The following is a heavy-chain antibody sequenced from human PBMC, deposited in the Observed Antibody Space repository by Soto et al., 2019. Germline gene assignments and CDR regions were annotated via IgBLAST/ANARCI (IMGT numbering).Heavy chain of an antibody. Sequence: PGGSLRLSCAASGFTFSSYAMSWVRQAPGKGLEWVSAISGSGAGTYYADSVKGRFTVSRDNSKNTLFLQMNSLRAEDTAIYYCAKAPSWGSSWPTLFDFWGQGTLVTVSS. CDR3: AKAPSWGSSWPTLFDF. D-gene: IGHD6-13*01. J-gene: IGHJ4*02. V-gene: IGHV3-23*01. CDR1: GFTFSSYA. CDR2: ISGSGAGT.